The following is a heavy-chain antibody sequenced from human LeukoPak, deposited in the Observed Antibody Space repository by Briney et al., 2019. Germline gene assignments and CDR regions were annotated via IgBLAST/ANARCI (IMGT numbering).Heavy chain of an antibody. CDR1: GFTFSSYS. Sequence: GGSLRLSCAASGFTFSSYSMNWVRQAPGKGLEWVSSISSSSSYIYYADSVKGPFTISRDNAKNSLYLQMNSLRAEDTAVYYCARDSDYYDSSGYYLNWFDPWGQGTLVTVSS. V-gene: IGHV3-21*01. CDR3: ARDSDYYDSSGYYLNWFDP. CDR2: ISSSSSYI. J-gene: IGHJ5*02. D-gene: IGHD3-22*01.